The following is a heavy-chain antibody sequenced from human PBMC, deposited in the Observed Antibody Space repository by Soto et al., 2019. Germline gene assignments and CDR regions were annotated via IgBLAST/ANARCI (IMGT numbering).Heavy chain of an antibody. J-gene: IGHJ4*02. CDR2: IYYSGST. Sequence: SETLSLTCTVSGGSIRSSSYYWGWIRQPPGKGLEWIGNIYYSGSTNYNPSLKSRVTISVDTSKNQFSLKLSSVSAADTAVYYCARAPRPHYDLFTGYSGVPYYFDYWGQGTLVTVSS. V-gene: IGHV4-39*07. CDR1: GGSIRSSSYY. D-gene: IGHD3-9*01. CDR3: ARAPRPHYDLFTGYSGVPYYFDY.